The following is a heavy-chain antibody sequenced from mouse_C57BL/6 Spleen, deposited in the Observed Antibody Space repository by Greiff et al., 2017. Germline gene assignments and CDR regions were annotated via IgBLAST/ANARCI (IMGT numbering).Heavy chain of an antibody. Sequence: QVQLQQPGAELVKPGASVKLSCKASGYTFTSYWMQWVKHRPGQGLEWIGEIDPSDSYTNYNQKFKGKATLTVDTSSSTAYMQLSSLTSEDSAVYYCARETTVVVDYWGQGTTLTVSS. J-gene: IGHJ2*01. CDR3: ARETTVVVDY. V-gene: IGHV1-50*01. CDR1: GYTFTSYW. D-gene: IGHD1-1*01. CDR2: IDPSDSYT.